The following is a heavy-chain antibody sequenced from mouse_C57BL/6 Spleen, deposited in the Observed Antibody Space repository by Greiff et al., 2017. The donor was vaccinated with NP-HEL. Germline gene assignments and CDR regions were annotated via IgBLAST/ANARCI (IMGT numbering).Heavy chain of an antibody. CDR1: GYTFTSYW. Sequence: VQLQQPGTELVKPGASVKLSCRASGYTFTSYWMHWVKQSHGKSLEWIGDINPNNGGTSYNQKFKGKATLTVDKSSSTAYMELRSLTSEDSAVYYCAREELSWFAYWGQGTLVTVSA. D-gene: IGHD2-12*01. CDR3: AREELSWFAY. CDR2: INPNNGGT. J-gene: IGHJ3*01. V-gene: IGHV1-26*01.